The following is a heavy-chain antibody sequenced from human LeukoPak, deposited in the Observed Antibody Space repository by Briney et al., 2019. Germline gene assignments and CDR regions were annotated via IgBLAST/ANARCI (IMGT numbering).Heavy chain of an antibody. CDR3: ASDIVVVPAAVDY. CDR2: ISYDGSNK. V-gene: IGHV3-30*04. CDR1: GFTFSSYA. D-gene: IGHD2-2*01. J-gene: IGHJ4*02. Sequence: PGRSLRLSCAASGFTFSSYAMHWVRQAPGTGLEWVAVISYDGSNKYYADSVKGRFTISRDNSKNTLYLQMNSLRAEDTAVYYCASDIVVVPAAVDYWGQGTLVTVSS.